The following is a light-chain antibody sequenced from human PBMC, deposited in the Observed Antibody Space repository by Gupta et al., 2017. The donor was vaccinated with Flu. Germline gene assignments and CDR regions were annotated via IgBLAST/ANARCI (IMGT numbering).Light chain of an antibody. V-gene: IGKV1-5*03. J-gene: IGKJ1*01. CDR3: QQYYSYST. CDR1: ESIVTW. Sequence: ANESIVTWLAWHQQKPGKAPNLLIHRASTLKSGVPARFSGSGSGTEFTLTISNLQPDDFATYYCQQYYSYSTFGHGTKVEIK. CDR2: RAS.